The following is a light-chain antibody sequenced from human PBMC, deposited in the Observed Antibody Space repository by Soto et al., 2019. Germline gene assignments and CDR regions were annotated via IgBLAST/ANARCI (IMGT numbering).Light chain of an antibody. CDR3: QQSYSIPCT. Sequence: DIQMTQSPTSLSASVGDRVTITCRASQTISNDLNWYQQKPGKAPNLLISTASSLQSGVPSRFSGSGSGTDFTLTINSLQPEDFATYYCQQSYSIPCTFGPGTQVDIK. CDR1: QTISND. V-gene: IGKV1-39*01. CDR2: TAS. J-gene: IGKJ3*01.